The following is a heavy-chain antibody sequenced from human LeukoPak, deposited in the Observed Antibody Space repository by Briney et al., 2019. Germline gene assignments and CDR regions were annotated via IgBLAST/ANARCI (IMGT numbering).Heavy chain of an antibody. J-gene: IGHJ4*02. CDR2: INHRGST. D-gene: IGHD6-19*01. Sequence: PSETLSLTCAVYGGSFSYYYWNWIRQPPGKGLEWIGEINHRGSTNYNPSLKSRVTISVDTSKNQFSLKLSSVTAADTAVYYCARASSGWPFDYWGQGTLVTVSS. CDR3: ARASSGWPFDY. V-gene: IGHV4-34*01. CDR1: GGSFSYYY.